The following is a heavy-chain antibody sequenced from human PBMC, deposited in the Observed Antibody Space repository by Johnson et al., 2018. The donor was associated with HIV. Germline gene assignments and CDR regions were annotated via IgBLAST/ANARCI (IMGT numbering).Heavy chain of an antibody. D-gene: IGHD6-19*01. J-gene: IGHJ3*02. Sequence: VQLLESGGDLVQPGGSLRLSCAASAFNFDTSWMAWVRQAPGKGLEWVAHIKDDGSEKYYVDSVRGRFTISRDNSKNTLYLQMNSLRGEDTAVYYCADEGSIAVAGVFDIWGQGTMVTVSS. CDR2: IKDDGSEK. V-gene: IGHV3-7*02. CDR3: ADEGSIAVAGVFDI. CDR1: AFNFDTSW.